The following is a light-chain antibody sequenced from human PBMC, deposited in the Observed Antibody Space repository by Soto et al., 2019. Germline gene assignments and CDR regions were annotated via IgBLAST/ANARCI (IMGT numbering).Light chain of an antibody. V-gene: IGLV2-14*01. CDR2: EVS. J-gene: IGLJ1*01. CDR3: CSYTSSGTYV. Sequence: QSVLTQPASVSGSPGQSITISCTGTSSDVGSYKYVSWYQHHPGKAPKLMIYEVSNRPSGVSNRFSGSKSGNTASLTISGLQAEDETDYYCCSYTSSGTYVFGTGTKVTVL. CDR1: SSDVGSYKY.